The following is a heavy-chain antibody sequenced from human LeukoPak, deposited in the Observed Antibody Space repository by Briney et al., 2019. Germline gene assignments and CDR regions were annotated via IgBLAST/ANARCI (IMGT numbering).Heavy chain of an antibody. CDR2: IWYDGSNK. D-gene: IGHD5-18*01. CDR3: ATYGYDPLDY. CDR1: GFPFGSYW. Sequence: PGGSLRLSCVASGFPFGSYWLSWVRQAPGKGLEWVAVIWYDGSNKYYADSVKGRFTISRDNSKNTLYLQMNSLRAEDTAVYYCATYGYDPLDYWGQGTLVTVSS. V-gene: IGHV3-33*08. J-gene: IGHJ4*02.